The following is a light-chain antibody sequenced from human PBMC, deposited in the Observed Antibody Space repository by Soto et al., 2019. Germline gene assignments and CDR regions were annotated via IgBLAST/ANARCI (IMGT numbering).Light chain of an antibody. CDR1: QSVLYSSNNKNY. CDR3: QQYYSTPYN. CDR2: WAS. V-gene: IGKV4-1*01. J-gene: IGKJ2*01. Sequence: DIVMTQSPDSLAVSLGERATINCKSSQSVLYSSNNKNYLAWYQQKPGQPPKLLIYWASTREPGVPDRFSGSGSGTDFTLTIISLQAEDVAVYYCQQYYSTPYNFGQGTKLEIK.